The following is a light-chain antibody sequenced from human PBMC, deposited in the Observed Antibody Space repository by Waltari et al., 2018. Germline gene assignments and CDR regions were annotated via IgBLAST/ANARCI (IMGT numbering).Light chain of an antibody. CDR3: CSYTTRAYI. CDR1: SSDVGGYNY. J-gene: IGLJ1*01. CDR2: AVN. V-gene: IGLV2-14*03. Sequence: QSAPTQPPSVSGSPGQSATISCTGSSSDVGGYNYVSWYQQHPGKAPKLLIYAVNSRPSVVSDRFSGSKSGSTASLTISGLQAEDEADYYCCSYTTRAYIFGSGTRLTVL.